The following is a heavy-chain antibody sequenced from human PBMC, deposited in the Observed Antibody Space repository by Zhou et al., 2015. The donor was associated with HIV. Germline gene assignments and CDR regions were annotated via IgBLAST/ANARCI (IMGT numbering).Heavy chain of an antibody. CDR1: GGTFSSYP. CDR3: ARGDGSGSYYNSQFDY. Sequence: QVQLVQSGAEVKKPGSSVKVSCKASGGTFSSYPISWVRQAPGQGLEWMGGIIPIFGTANYAQKFQGRVTITADESTSTAYMELSSLRSEDTAVYYCARGDGSGSYYNSQFDYWGQGTLVTVSS. CDR2: IIPIFGTA. V-gene: IGHV1-69*01. J-gene: IGHJ4*02. D-gene: IGHD3-10*01.